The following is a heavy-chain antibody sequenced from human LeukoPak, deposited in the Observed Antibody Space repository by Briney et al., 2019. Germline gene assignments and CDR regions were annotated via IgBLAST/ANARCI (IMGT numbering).Heavy chain of an antibody. J-gene: IGHJ4*02. D-gene: IGHD2-2*01. Sequence: SETLSLTCAVYGGSFSGYYWSWIRQPPGKGLEWIGEINHRGSTNYNPSLKSRVTISVGTSKNQFSLKLSSVTAADTAVYYCAGSYPSSTSCYDYWGQGTLVTVSS. CDR2: INHRGST. CDR1: GGSFSGYY. V-gene: IGHV4-34*01. CDR3: AGSYPSSTSCYDY.